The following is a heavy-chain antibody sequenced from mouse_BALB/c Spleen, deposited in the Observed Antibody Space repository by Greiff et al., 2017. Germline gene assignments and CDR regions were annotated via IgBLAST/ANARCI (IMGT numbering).Heavy chain of an antibody. Sequence: EVQRVESGPSLVKPSQTLSLTCSVTGDSITSGYWNWIRKFPGNKLEYMGYISYSGSTYYNPSLKSRISITRDTSKNQYYLQLNSVTTEDTATYYCAKGSSYFYWYFDVWGAGTTVTVSS. CDR3: AKGSSYFYWYFDV. D-gene: IGHD1-1*01. CDR1: GDSITSGY. J-gene: IGHJ1*01. V-gene: IGHV3-8*02. CDR2: ISYSGST.